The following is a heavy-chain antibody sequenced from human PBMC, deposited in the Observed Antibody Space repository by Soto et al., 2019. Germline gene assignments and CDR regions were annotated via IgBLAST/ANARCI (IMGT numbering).Heavy chain of an antibody. CDR1: GGSISSGGYF. CDR2: IYHGGTT. D-gene: IGHD7-27*01. Sequence: QVQLQESGPGLVKPSQTLSLTCTVSGGSISSGGYFWSWIRQPPDQGLEWLGHIYHGGTTYNNPPLNSRITISVDTSKAQSSLKLSAGTAADTAVYYCARGPSGDKVDSWGQGILVTVSS. CDR3: ARGPSGDKVDS. J-gene: IGHJ4*02. V-gene: IGHV4-30-4*01.